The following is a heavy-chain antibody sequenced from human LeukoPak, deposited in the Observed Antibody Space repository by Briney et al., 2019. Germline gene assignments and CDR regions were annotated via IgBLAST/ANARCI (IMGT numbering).Heavy chain of an antibody. CDR1: GFTFSSYA. D-gene: IGHD3-22*01. J-gene: IGHJ3*02. CDR3: AKDIPAGAYYYDSSGYYYQDAFDI. CDR2: ISGSGGST. V-gene: IGHV3-23*01. Sequence: GGSLRLSCAASGFTFSSYAMNWVRQAPGKGLEWVSAISGSGGSTYYADSVKGRFTISRDNSKNTLYLQMNSLRAEDTAVYYCAKDIPAGAYYYDSSGYYYQDAFDIWGQGTMVTVSS.